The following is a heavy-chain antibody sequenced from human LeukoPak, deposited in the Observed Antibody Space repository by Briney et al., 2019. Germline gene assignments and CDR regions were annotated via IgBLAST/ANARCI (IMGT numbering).Heavy chain of an antibody. V-gene: IGHV4-39*07. J-gene: IGHJ3*02. CDR1: GAPISSGSYY. Sequence: SETLSLTCTVSGAPISSGSYYWAWIRQPPGKGLGGIGSIYYSGSTYYNPSLKSRVTISVDTSKNQFSLKLSSVTAADTAVYYCARHKSITYDAFDIWGQGTMVTVSS. CDR3: ARHKSITYDAFDI. D-gene: IGHD2/OR15-2a*01. CDR2: IYYSGST.